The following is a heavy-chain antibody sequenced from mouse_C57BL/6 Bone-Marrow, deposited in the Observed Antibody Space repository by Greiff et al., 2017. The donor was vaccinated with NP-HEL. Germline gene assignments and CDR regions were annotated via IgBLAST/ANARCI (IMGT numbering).Heavy chain of an antibody. J-gene: IGHJ4*01. D-gene: IGHD2-3*01. CDR2: IYPRSGNT. V-gene: IGHV1-81*01. Sequence: QVQLQQSGAELARPGASVKLSCTASGYTFTSYGISWVKQRTGQGLEWIGEIYPRSGNTYYTEKFKGKATLTADKSSSTAYMELRRLTSEDSAVYFCAKDGWLKVDYWGQGTSVTVSS. CDR1: GYTFTSYG. CDR3: AKDGWLKVDY.